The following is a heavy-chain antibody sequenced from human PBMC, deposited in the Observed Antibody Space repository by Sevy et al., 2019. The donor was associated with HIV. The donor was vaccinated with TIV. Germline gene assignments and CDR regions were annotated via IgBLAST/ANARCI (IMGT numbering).Heavy chain of an antibody. D-gene: IGHD3-22*01. CDR1: GIAFSTYA. CDR2: ISASGYST. Sequence: GGSLRLSCAASGIAFSTYAMFWVRQAPGKGLEWVSSISASGYSTYYADSVKGRFTLSRDNSRNTLDLQMNSLRADDTAIYYCAKDFSDVYYYDSSATVDYWGQGTLVTVSS. V-gene: IGHV3-23*01. CDR3: AKDFSDVYYYDSSATVDY. J-gene: IGHJ4*02.